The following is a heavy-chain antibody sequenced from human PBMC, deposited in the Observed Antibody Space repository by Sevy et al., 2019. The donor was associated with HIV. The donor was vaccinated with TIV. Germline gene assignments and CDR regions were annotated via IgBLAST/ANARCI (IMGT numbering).Heavy chain of an antibody. CDR2: ISNSGNTI. D-gene: IGHD6-13*01. Sequence: GGSLRLSCAASGFTFSDYYMSWIRQAPGKGLDWVSYISNSGNTIKYADSVKGRFTISRDNSKNTLYLQMNSLRAEDTAVYYCAKDRAAVAAPRPYYFDYWGQGTLVTVSS. V-gene: IGHV3-11*01. CDR3: AKDRAAVAAPRPYYFDY. CDR1: GFTFSDYY. J-gene: IGHJ4*02.